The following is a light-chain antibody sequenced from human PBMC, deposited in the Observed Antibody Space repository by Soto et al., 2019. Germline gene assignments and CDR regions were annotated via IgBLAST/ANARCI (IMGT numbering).Light chain of an antibody. CDR3: QQYGSSPRT. V-gene: IGKV3-20*01. Sequence: EIVLTQSPGTLSLSPGERATLSCRASQSVSSSYLAWYQQKPGQAPRLLIYGASSRGTGIPDRFSGSGSGTDFTLTISRLEPEDFAVYYCQQYGSSPRTFGQGTEVDIK. CDR1: QSVSSSY. J-gene: IGKJ1*01. CDR2: GAS.